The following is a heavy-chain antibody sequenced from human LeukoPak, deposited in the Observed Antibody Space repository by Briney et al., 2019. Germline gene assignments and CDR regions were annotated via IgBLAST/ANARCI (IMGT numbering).Heavy chain of an antibody. D-gene: IGHD3/OR15-3a*01. Sequence: ASVKVSCKASGYTFTDYGMHWVRQAPGQGLEWMAWINTGNGNAKYSEKFQGRVTITADESTSTAYMELSSLRSEDTAVYYCARGTGKLNSWNYGMDVWGQGTTVTVSS. CDR3: ARGTGKLNSWNYGMDV. CDR2: INTGNGNA. CDR1: GYTFTDYG. J-gene: IGHJ6*02. V-gene: IGHV1-3*04.